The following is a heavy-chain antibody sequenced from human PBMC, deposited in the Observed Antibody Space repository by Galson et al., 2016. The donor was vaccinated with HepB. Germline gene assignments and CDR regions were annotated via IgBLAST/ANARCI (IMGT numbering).Heavy chain of an antibody. CDR1: GITFSSFA. J-gene: IGHJ4*02. CDR3: AKVIQPRSIDMTFDY. Sequence: SLRLSCAASGITFSSFAMSWVRQAAGKGLEWVSTIRYIDSSNASPYSADSVKGRFTISRDNSKNMLYLQMNSLRAEDTAVYYCAKVIQPRSIDMTFDYWGQGTLVTVSS. CDR2: IRYIDSSNASP. V-gene: IGHV3-23*01. D-gene: IGHD1-14*01.